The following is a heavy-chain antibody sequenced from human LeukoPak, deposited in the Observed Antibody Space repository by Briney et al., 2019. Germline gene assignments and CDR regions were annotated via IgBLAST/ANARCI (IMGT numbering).Heavy chain of an antibody. CDR1: GFTFSSYG. J-gene: IGHJ6*02. Sequence: GGSLRLSCAASGFTFSSYGMHWIRQAPGKGLEWVAVIWYDGSNKYYADSVKGRFTISRDNSKNTLYLQMNSLRAEDTAVYYCARVGATIRSYYYGMDVWGQGTTVTVSS. D-gene: IGHD1-26*01. V-gene: IGHV3-33*01. CDR3: ARVGATIRSYYYGMDV. CDR2: IWYDGSNK.